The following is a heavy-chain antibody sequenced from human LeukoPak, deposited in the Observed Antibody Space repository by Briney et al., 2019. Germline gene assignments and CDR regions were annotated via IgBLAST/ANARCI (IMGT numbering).Heavy chain of an antibody. V-gene: IGHV1-2*02. Sequence: ASVKVSCKASGYAFTGYYMHWVRQAPGQGFEWMGWINPSSGDTNYAQKFQGRVTMTRDTSISTAHMELSRLRSDDTAVYYCAKANPLYCGSTTCLFDYWGQGTLVTVSS. J-gene: IGHJ4*02. CDR2: INPSSGDT. CDR3: AKANPLYCGSTTCLFDY. CDR1: GYAFTGYY. D-gene: IGHD2-2*01.